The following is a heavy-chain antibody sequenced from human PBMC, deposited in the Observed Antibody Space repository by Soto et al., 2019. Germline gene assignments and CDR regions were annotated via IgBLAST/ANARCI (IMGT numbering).Heavy chain of an antibody. D-gene: IGHD2-21*01. V-gene: IGHV1-69*02. CDR1: GGTFNTYS. CDR2: IIPMLGVR. J-gene: IGHJ3*02. Sequence: QVQLVQPGAEVKKPGSSVKVSCKDSGGTFNTYSMFWVRQAPGQGLEWMGRIIPMLGVRNYAQRFQDRVTIAADKSTATVHMELSSLRSEDTALYYCTIGSWSGEVFDIWGQGTMVTVSS. CDR3: TIGSWSGEVFDI.